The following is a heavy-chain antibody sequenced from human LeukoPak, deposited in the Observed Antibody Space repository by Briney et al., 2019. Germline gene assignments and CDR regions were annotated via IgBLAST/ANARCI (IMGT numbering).Heavy chain of an antibody. CDR2: ISYDGSNK. V-gene: IGHV3-30-3*01. J-gene: IGHJ4*02. CDR1: GFTFSRYA. Sequence: GSLRLSCAASGFTFSRYAMHWVRQAPGKGLEWVAVISYDGSNKYYADSVKGRFTISRDNSKNTLYLQMNSLRAEDTAVYYCARPDSSGWYYFDYWGQGTLVTVSS. D-gene: IGHD6-19*01. CDR3: ARPDSSGWYYFDY.